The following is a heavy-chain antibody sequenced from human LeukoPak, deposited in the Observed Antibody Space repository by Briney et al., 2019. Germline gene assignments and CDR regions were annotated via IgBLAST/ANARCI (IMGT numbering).Heavy chain of an antibody. J-gene: IGHJ1*01. CDR2: LKSKTDGGTT. D-gene: IGHD2-2*01. CDR3: TARYCRSTSCYGEYFQR. V-gene: IGHV3-15*01. Sequence: GGSLRLSCAASGFTFSNAWMSWVPQAPGKGLEWVGRLKSKTDGGTTDYAAPVKGRFTISRDDSKNTLYLQMNSLKTEDTAVYYCTARYCRSTSCYGEYFQRWGQGTLVTVSS. CDR1: GFTFSNAW.